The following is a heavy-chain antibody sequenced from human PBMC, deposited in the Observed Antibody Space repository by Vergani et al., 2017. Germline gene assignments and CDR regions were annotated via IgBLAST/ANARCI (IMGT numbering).Heavy chain of an antibody. V-gene: IGHV4-31*03. CDR2: IYYSGST. J-gene: IGHJ3*02. Sequence: QVQLQESGPGLVKPSQTLSLTCTVSGGSISSGGYYWSWIRQHPGKGLEWIGYIYYSGSTYYNPSLKSRVTISVDTSKNQFSLKLSSVTAADTAVYYCAKDYDFWSGYYTAFDIWGQGTMVTVSS. D-gene: IGHD3-3*01. CDR1: GGSISSGGYY. CDR3: AKDYDFWSGYYTAFDI.